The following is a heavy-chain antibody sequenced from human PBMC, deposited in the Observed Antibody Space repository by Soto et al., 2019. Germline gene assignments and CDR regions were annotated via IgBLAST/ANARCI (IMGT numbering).Heavy chain of an antibody. CDR1: GGSISSSNW. CDR3: ARWSVGAARLIDY. D-gene: IGHD6-6*01. J-gene: IGHJ4*02. V-gene: IGHV4-4*02. CDR2: IYHSGST. Sequence: PSETLSLTCAVSGGSISSSNWWSWVRQPPGKGLEWIGEIYHSGSTNYNPSLKSRVTISVDKSKNQFSLKLSSVTAADTAVYYCARWSVGAARLIDYWGQGTLVTVSS.